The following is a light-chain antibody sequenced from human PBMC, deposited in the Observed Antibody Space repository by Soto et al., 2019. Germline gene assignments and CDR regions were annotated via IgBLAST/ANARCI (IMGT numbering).Light chain of an antibody. J-gene: IGLJ1*01. CDR1: SSNIGSNT. CDR3: AAWDDSLNGYV. Sequence: QSVLTHPPSASGTPGQRVTISCSGSSSNIGSNTVNWYQQLPGTAPKLLIYSNNQRPSGVPDRFSGSKSGTSASLAISGLQSEDEADYHCAAWDDSLNGYVFGTGNKVIV. CDR2: SNN. V-gene: IGLV1-44*01.